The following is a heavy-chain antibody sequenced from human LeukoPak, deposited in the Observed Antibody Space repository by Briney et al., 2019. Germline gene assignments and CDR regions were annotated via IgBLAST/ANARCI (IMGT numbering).Heavy chain of an antibody. V-gene: IGHV3-23*01. CDR3: AKYLGKYSYGYSGLDY. Sequence: GGSLRLSCAASGFTFSSCAMTWVRQAPGKGLEWVSSLSGSGASTFYADSVEGRFTISRDNSKNTLSLQMSSLRAEDTAVYFCAKYLGKYSYGYSGLDYWGQGTLVTVSS. D-gene: IGHD5-18*01. J-gene: IGHJ4*02. CDR1: GFTFSSCA. CDR2: LSGSGAST.